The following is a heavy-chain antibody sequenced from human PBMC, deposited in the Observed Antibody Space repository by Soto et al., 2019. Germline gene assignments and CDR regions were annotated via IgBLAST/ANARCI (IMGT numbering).Heavy chain of an antibody. CDR3: ARVYGSGSTRRVRIDY. Sequence: VQLVESGGGVVRPGGSLRLSCAASGFTFDDYGMSWVRQAPGKGLEWVSGINWNGGSTGYADSVKGRFTITRDNAKNSRYLQMNSLRAEATALYYCARVYGSGSTRRVRIDYWGQGTLVTVSS. CDR1: GFTFDDYG. J-gene: IGHJ4*02. D-gene: IGHD3-10*01. CDR2: INWNGGST. V-gene: IGHV3-20*04.